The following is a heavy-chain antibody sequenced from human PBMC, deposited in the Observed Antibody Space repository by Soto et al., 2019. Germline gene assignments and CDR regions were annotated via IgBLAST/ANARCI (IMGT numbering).Heavy chain of an antibody. CDR2: IRASVGTT. CDR1: GFTFSSYA. V-gene: IGHV3-23*01. CDR3: ARREIQGPIDY. Sequence: TGGSLRLSCAASGFTFSSYAMNWVRQAPGKGLEWVSAIRASVGTTYYADSVKCRFTISRDNSKNTLYLQMNSLTAVDTAVYYCARREIQGPIDYWGQGTLVTVSS. J-gene: IGHJ4*02. D-gene: IGHD1-26*01.